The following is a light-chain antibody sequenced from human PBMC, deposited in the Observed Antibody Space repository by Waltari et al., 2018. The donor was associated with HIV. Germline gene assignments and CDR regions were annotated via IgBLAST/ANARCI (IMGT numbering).Light chain of an antibody. V-gene: IGKV1-39*01. CDR3: HQYGSSPRT. J-gene: IGKJ2*02. Sequence: DIQMTQSPSSLSASVGDRVSITCRASQNINIYLNWYQQKAGKAPKLLIFAASSLQSGVPLRFSGSGSGTDFTLTISLQPEDFAVYYCHQYGSSPRTFGQGTKLEIK. CDR2: AAS. CDR1: QNINIY.